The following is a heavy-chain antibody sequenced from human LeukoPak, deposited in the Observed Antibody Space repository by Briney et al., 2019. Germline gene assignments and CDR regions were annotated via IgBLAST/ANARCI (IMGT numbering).Heavy chain of an antibody. D-gene: IGHD2-2*01. J-gene: IGHJ5*02. CDR2: IYTSGST. CDR1: GGSISSYY. Sequence: PSETLSLTCTVSGGSISSYYWSWIRRPAGKGLEWIGRIYTSGSTNYNPSLKSRVTMSVDTSKNQFSLKLSSVTAADTAVYYCARGAFFVVVPAASSALDGDNWFDPWSQGTLVTVSS. V-gene: IGHV4-4*07. CDR3: ARGAFFVVVPAASSALDGDNWFDP.